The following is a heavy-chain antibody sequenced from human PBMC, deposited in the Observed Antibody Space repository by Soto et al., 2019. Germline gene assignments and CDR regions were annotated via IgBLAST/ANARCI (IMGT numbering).Heavy chain of an antibody. Sequence: EVQLVESGGGLVQPGGSLRLSCAASGFTFSRFWMHWVRQAPGKGLVWVSRISGDGNNAVYADSVKGRFTVSRDNAKNKLDLQMNSLRTDDTALYYCVRKRGTFLRDGVDYWGPGILVTVSS. V-gene: IGHV3-74*01. D-gene: IGHD3-3*01. CDR3: VRKRGTFLRDGVDY. J-gene: IGHJ4*02. CDR1: GFTFSRFW. CDR2: ISGDGNNA.